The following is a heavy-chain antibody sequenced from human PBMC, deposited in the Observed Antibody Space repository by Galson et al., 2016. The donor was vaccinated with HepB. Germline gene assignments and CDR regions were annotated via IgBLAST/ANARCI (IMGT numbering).Heavy chain of an antibody. J-gene: IGHJ6*02. V-gene: IGHV3-21*01. CDR1: GFTFNSYN. CDR2: ISSSSNYI. CDR3: ARGPYDSSGYGSTTTYYYYGLGV. Sequence: SLRLSCAASGFTFNSYNMNWVRQAPGKGLEWVSSISSSSNYIYYADSVKGRFAISRDNSKNSLYLQMNSLRAEGTALYYCARGPYDSSGYGSTTTYYYYGLGVWGQGTTVTVSS. D-gene: IGHD3-22*01.